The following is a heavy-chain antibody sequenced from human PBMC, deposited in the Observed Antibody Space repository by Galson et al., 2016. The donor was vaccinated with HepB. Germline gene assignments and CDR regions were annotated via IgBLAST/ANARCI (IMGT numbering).Heavy chain of an antibody. V-gene: IGHV3-15*01. Sequence: SLRLSCAASGFTFSNAWMSWVRQAPGKGLEWVGHIKSKTDGGTTDYAAPVKGSFSITRDDSKNTLYLQMNSLKTEDTAVYYCTTAFNWNYGSYYYYYYGMDVRGKGTTVTVSS. J-gene: IGHJ6*04. CDR3: TTAFNWNYGSYYYYYYGMDV. CDR1: GFTFSNAW. D-gene: IGHD1-7*01. CDR2: IKSKTDGGTT.